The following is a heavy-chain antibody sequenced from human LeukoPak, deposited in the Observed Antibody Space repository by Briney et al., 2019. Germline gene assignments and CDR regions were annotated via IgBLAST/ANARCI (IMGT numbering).Heavy chain of an antibody. Sequence: PSETLSLTCTVFGGSIVSGTNYWAWVRQPPGKGLEWIGSIFYSGNTHYNPSLKSRVTMSVDTSKNEFSLKLTSVTAADTAVYYCTRHWSEFYNYGMGVWGHGTTVTVSS. J-gene: IGHJ6*02. CDR3: TRHWSEFYNYGMGV. CDR2: IFYSGNT. D-gene: IGHD3-3*01. V-gene: IGHV4-39*01. CDR1: GGSIVSGTNY.